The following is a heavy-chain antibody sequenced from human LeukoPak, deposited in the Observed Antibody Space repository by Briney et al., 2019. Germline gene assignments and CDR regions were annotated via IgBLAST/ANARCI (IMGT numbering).Heavy chain of an antibody. V-gene: IGHV3-30*18. J-gene: IGHJ4*02. CDR3: AKLGIDSSGYFDY. CDR2: ISYDGSNK. CDR1: GFTFSSYG. D-gene: IGHD3-22*01. Sequence: PGGSLRLSCAASGFTFSSYGMHWVRQAPGKGLEWVAVISYDGSNKYYADSVKGRFTISRDNSKNTLYLQMNSLRAEDTAVYYCAKLGIDSSGYFDYWGQGTLVTVSS.